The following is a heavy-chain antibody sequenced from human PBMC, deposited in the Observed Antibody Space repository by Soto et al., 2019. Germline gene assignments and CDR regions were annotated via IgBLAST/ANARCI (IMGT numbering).Heavy chain of an antibody. CDR2: IYPSDSYT. D-gene: IGHD2-2*01. V-gene: IGHV5-10-1*01. Sequence: GESLKISCKGSGYSFTSYWIGWVRQMPGKGLEWMGRIYPSDSYTNYSPSFQGHVTISADKSISTAYLQWSSLKASDTAMYYCARHSNQLLGFDYWGQGTLVTVSS. J-gene: IGHJ4*02. CDR1: GYSFTSYW. CDR3: ARHSNQLLGFDY.